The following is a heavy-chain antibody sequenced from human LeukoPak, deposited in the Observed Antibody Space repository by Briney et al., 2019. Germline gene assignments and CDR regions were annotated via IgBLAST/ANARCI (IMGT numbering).Heavy chain of an antibody. CDR3: ARLFDYGDYALVY. V-gene: IGHV1-8*01. J-gene: IGHJ4*02. CDR1: GYTFTSYD. D-gene: IGHD4-17*01. Sequence: ASVKVSCTASGYTFTSYDINWVRQATGQGLEWMGWMNPNRGNTGYAQKFQGRVTMTRNTSISTAYMELSSLRSEDTAVYYCARLFDYGDYALVYWGQGTLVTVSS. CDR2: MNPNRGNT.